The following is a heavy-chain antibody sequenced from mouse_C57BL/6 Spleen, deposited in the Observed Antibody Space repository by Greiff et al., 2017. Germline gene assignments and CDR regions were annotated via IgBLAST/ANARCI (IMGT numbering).Heavy chain of an antibody. CDR3: ARSVVATVVATRYFDV. D-gene: IGHD1-1*01. CDR2: IDPSDSYT. V-gene: IGHV1-50*01. J-gene: IGHJ1*03. Sequence: QVHVKQPGAELVKPGASVKLSCKASGYTFTSYWMQWVQQRPGQGLAWIGEIDPSDSYTNYNQKFKGKATLTVDTSSSTAYMQLSSLTSEDSAVYYCARSVVATVVATRYFDVWGTGTTVTVSS. CDR1: GYTFTSYW.